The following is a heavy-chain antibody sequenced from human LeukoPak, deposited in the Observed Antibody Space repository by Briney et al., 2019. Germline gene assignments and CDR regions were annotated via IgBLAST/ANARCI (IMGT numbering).Heavy chain of an antibody. V-gene: IGHV1-8*01. J-gene: IGHJ4*02. D-gene: IGHD5-12*01. CDR3: ARIPPEGYDRSDY. Sequence: ASVKVSCKASGYTFTSYDINWVRHATGQGLEWKGWMNPNSGNTGYAQKFQGRVTMTRNTSISTAYMELSSLRSEDTAVYYGARIPPEGYDRSDYWGQGTLVTVSS. CDR1: GYTFTSYD. CDR2: MNPNSGNT.